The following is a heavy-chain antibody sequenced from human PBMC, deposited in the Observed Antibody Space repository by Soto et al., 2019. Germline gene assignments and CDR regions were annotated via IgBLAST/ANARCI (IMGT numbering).Heavy chain of an antibody. V-gene: IGHV3-23*01. CDR2: ISGSGGST. J-gene: IGHJ4*02. CDR1: GFPFTSYA. Sequence: EELLLESGGGLVQPGGSLRLSCVGSGFPFTSYAMTWVRQAPGKGLEWVSAISGSGGSTYYPDSVKGRFTISRDNSRNTLYLQMNSLRAEDTAVYYCAKTVTFDCWGQGTLVTVSS. CDR3: AKTVTFDC. D-gene: IGHD4-17*01.